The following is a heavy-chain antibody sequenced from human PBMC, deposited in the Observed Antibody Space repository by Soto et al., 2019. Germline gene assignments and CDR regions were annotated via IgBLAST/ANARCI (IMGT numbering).Heavy chain of an antibody. Sequence: GGSLRLSCAASGFTVSSNYMSWVRQAPGKGLEWVSVIYSGGSTYYADSVKGRFSISRDNAKNSLYLQMNSLRAEDTAVYYCARVGTGSSTPLDIWGQGTMVTVSS. CDR1: GFTVSSNY. CDR2: IYSGGST. V-gene: IGHV3-53*01. CDR3: ARVGTGSSTPLDI. D-gene: IGHD3-9*01. J-gene: IGHJ3*02.